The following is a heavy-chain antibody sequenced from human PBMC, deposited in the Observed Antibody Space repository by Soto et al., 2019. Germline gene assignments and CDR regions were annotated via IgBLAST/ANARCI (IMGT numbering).Heavy chain of an antibody. CDR3: ARDGAPYYYDSSGYYYYFNDAFDI. J-gene: IGHJ3*02. CDR2: ISSSSSTI. Sequence: PGGSLRLSCAASGFTFSSYSMNWVRQAPGKGLEWVSYISSSSSTIYYADSVKGRSTISRDNAKNSLYLQMNSLRDEDTAVYYCARDGAPYYYDSSGYYYYFNDAFDIWGQGTMVTVSS. V-gene: IGHV3-48*02. CDR1: GFTFSSYS. D-gene: IGHD3-22*01.